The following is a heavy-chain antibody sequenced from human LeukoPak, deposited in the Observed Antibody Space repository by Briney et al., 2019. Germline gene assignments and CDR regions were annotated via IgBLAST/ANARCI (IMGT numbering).Heavy chain of an antibody. CDR1: GYTLTELS. D-gene: IGHD3-22*01. V-gene: IGHV1-24*01. Sequence: ASVKVSCKVSGYTLTELSMHWVRQAPGKGLEWMGGFDPEDGETIYAQKFQGRVTMTEATSTDKAYMELSSLRSEDAAAYYYSTPNYYDSSGYWVYWGQGTLVTVSS. CDR3: STPNYYDSSGYWVY. CDR2: FDPEDGET. J-gene: IGHJ4*02.